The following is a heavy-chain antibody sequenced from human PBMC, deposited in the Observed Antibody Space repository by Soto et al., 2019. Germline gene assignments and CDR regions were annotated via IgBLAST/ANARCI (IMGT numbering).Heavy chain of an antibody. CDR2: ISAGGSDT. D-gene: IGHD2-2*01. CDR1: GFVFSDYA. Sequence: EVQLLDSGGGWVQPGGSLRLSCVASGFVFSDYAMSWVRQAPGKGLEWVSAISAGGSDTYYADSVKGRFNVSRVNSESTRYRQMNTLRAEDTAIYYCASVPIWCGSSSCYTEGFDSWGQGTLVTVSS. J-gene: IGHJ4*02. CDR3: ASVPIWCGSSSCYTEGFDS. V-gene: IGHV3-23*01.